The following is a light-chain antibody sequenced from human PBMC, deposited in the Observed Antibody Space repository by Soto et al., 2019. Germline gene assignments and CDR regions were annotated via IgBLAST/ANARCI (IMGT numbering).Light chain of an antibody. CDR3: QQYANSPIT. J-gene: IGKJ5*01. CDR1: RSVSTY. Sequence: EIVLTQSPATLSLSPGERATLSCRASRSVSTYLAWYQQKPGQAPRLLIHDSSYRATGIPARFSGSGSGTDFTLTINRLEPEDFAVYYCQQYANSPITFGQGTRLEIK. CDR2: DSS. V-gene: IGKV3-11*01.